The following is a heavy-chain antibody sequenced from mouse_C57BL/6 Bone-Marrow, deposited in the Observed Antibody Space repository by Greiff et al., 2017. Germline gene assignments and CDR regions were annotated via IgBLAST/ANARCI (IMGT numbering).Heavy chain of an antibody. V-gene: IGHV1-85*01. Sequence: VQLQQSGPELVKPGASVKLSCKASGYTFTSYAITWVEQRPGQGLEWIGWLYPRDGSTKYNETFKGKATLTVVTSSSTAYMELHSLTSEDSAVYFCARLEFDGSSGDWYFDVWGTGTTVTVSS. CDR1: GYTFTSYA. CDR2: LYPRDGST. CDR3: ARLEFDGSSGDWYFDV. J-gene: IGHJ1*03. D-gene: IGHD1-1*01.